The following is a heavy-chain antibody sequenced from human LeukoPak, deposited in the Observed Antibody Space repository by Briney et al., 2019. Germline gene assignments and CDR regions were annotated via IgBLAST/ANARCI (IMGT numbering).Heavy chain of an antibody. J-gene: IGHJ4*02. D-gene: IGHD6-19*01. CDR2: IQTSGST. CDR1: GGSISSYY. CDR3: ATNYTAVSAFDS. Sequence: SETLSLTCTVSGGSISSYYWSWIRQPPGKGLEWIGHIQTSGSTKYNPSLKSRVTMSIDTSKNQFSLNLYSVTAADTAVYYCATNYTAVSAFDSWGQGTLVTVSS. V-gene: IGHV4-4*07.